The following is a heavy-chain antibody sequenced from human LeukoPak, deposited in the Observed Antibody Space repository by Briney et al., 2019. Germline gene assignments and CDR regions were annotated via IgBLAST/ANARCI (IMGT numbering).Heavy chain of an antibody. D-gene: IGHD1-20*01. Sequence: NPSETLSLTCTVSGGSISSYYWSWIRQPPGKGLEWIGYIYYSGSTNYNPSLKSRVTMSVDTSKNQFSLKVSSVTAADTAVYYCARDGTSITGIYYWGQGTLVTVSS. V-gene: IGHV4-59*01. CDR3: ARDGTSITGIYY. CDR1: GGSISSYY. J-gene: IGHJ4*02. CDR2: IYYSGST.